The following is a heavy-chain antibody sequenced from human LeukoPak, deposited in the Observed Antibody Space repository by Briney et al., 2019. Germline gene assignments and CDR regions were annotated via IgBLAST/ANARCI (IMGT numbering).Heavy chain of an antibody. CDR2: INHSGST. Sequence: PSETLSLTCAVYGGSFSGYYWSWIRQPPGKGLEWIGEINHSGSTNYNPSLKSRVTISVDTSKNQFSLKLSSVTAADTAVYYCATSTMVRGVIIRVVYWGQGTLVTVSS. CDR1: GGSFSGYY. J-gene: IGHJ4*02. D-gene: IGHD3-10*01. CDR3: ATSTMVRGVIIRVVY. V-gene: IGHV4-34*01.